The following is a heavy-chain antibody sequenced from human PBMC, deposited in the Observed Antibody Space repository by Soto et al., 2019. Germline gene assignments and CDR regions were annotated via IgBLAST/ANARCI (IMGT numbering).Heavy chain of an antibody. CDR1: GGTFSSYA. V-gene: IGHV1-69*01. CDR2: IIPIFGTA. CDR3: ARDDYGDYGGGYYYGMDV. D-gene: IGHD4-17*01. J-gene: IGHJ6*02. Sequence: VSCKASGGTFSSYAISWVRQAPGQGLEWMGGIIPIFGTANYAHKFQGRVTITADESTSTAYMELSSLRSEDTAVYYCARDDYGDYGGGYYYGMDVWGQGTTVTVSS.